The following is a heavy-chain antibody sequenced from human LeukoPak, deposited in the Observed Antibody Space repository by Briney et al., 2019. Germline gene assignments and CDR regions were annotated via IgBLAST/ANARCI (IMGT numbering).Heavy chain of an antibody. CDR3: ARDLGATTIDAFDI. Sequence: SVKVSCKASGGTFSSYAISWVRQAPGQGLEWMGGIIPIFGTANYAQKFQGRVTITADESTSTAYMELSSLRSEDTAVYYCARDLGATTIDAFDIWGQGTMVTVS. CDR1: GGTFSSYA. J-gene: IGHJ3*02. CDR2: IIPIFGTA. D-gene: IGHD1-26*01. V-gene: IGHV1-69*01.